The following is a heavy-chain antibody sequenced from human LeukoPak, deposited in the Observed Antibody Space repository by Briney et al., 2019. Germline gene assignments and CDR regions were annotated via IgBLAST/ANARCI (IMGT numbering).Heavy chain of an antibody. CDR2: IYYSGST. CDR1: GGSISSYY. CDR3: ARERYYYGSGSPDY. Sequence: SETLSLTRTVSGGSISSYYWRWIPQPPGKGLEWIGYIYYSGSTNYNPSLKSRVTISVDTSKNQFSLKLSSVTAADTAVYYCARERYYYGSGSPDYWGQGTLVTVSS. V-gene: IGHV4-59*01. D-gene: IGHD3-10*01. J-gene: IGHJ4*02.